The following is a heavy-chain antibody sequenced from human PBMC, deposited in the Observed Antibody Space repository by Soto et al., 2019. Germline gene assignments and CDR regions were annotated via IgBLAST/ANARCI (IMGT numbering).Heavy chain of an antibody. V-gene: IGHV3-53*02. J-gene: IGHJ6*02. D-gene: IGHD3-10*01. CDR3: AREEYYGSGTPLGYGMDV. Sequence: EVQLVETGGGLIQPGGSLRLSCAASGFTVSSNYMSWVRQAPGKGLEWVSVIYSGGSTYYADSVKGRFTISRDNSKNTLYLQMNSLRAEDTAVYYCAREEYYGSGTPLGYGMDVWGQGTTVTVSS. CDR2: IYSGGST. CDR1: GFTVSSNY.